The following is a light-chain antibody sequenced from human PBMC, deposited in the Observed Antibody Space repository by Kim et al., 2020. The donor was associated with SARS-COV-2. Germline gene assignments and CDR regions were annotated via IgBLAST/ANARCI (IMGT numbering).Light chain of an antibody. J-gene: IGLJ1*01. CDR1: SGHRGYI. CDR2: LDGDGTY. Sequence: QLVLTQSSSASASLGSSVKLTCTLSSGHRGYIIAWHQQQPGKAPRYLMRLDGDGTYSRGSGVPDRFSGSSSGADRYLTISNLQSEDEADYYCETWDSNTYVYGTGTKVTVL. CDR3: ETWDSNTYV. V-gene: IGLV4-60*03.